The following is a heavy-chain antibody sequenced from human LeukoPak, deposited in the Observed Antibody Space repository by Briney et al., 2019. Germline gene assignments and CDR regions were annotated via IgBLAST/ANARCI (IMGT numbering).Heavy chain of an antibody. J-gene: IGHJ4*02. CDR3: ARRRYNWNAIDY. D-gene: IGHD1-20*01. Sequence: PGGSLRLSCAASGFTFSDYYMSWIRQAPGKGLEWVSYISGSGSTIYYADSVKGRFTLSRDNAKNSLYLQMNSLRAEGTAVYYCARRRYNWNAIDYWGQGTLVTVSS. CDR1: GFTFSDYY. V-gene: IGHV3-11*01. CDR2: ISGSGSTI.